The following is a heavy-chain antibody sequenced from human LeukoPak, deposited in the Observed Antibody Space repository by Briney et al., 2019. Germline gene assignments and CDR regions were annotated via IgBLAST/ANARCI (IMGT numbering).Heavy chain of an antibody. CDR1: GGSISSGSYY. J-gene: IGHJ5*02. D-gene: IGHD3-22*01. Sequence: SETLSLTSTVSGGSISSGSYYWSWIRQPAGKGLEWIGRIYTSGSTNYNPSLKSRVAISVDTSKNQFSLKLSSVTAADTVVYYCARDDGAYYRNWFDPWGQGTLVTVSS. V-gene: IGHV4-61*02. CDR3: ARDDGAYYRNWFDP. CDR2: IYTSGST.